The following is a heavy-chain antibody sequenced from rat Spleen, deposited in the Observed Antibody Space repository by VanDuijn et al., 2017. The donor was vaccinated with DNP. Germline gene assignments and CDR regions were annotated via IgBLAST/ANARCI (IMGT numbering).Heavy chain of an antibody. CDR1: GFTFSDYN. CDR3: TRGVYYGSSWAFDY. CDR2: ISYDGSRT. Sequence: EVQLVESGGGLVQPGRSLKLSCAASGFTFSDYNMAWVRQAPKKGLEWVATISYDGSRTSCRDSVKGRFTISRDTAKSSLYLQMNSLKSEDTATYYFTRGVYYGSSWAFDYWGHGVMVTVSS. J-gene: IGHJ2*01. V-gene: IGHV5S10*01. D-gene: IGHD1-6*01.